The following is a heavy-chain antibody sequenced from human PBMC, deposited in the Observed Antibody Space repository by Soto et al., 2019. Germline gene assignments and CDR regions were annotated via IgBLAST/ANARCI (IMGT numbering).Heavy chain of an antibody. Sequence: LXLTCTVSGVSLSSFYWSWIRQSPGKGLEYIGYVHYSGNSNYTPSLKNRVTMSVDTSKNQFSLHLSSVTAADTAIYYCARRRTGRYKWFDTWGQGTLVTVSS. D-gene: IGHD3-10*01. J-gene: IGHJ5*02. CDR3: ARRRTGRYKWFDT. V-gene: IGHV4-59*01. CDR1: GVSLSSFY. CDR2: VHYSGNS.